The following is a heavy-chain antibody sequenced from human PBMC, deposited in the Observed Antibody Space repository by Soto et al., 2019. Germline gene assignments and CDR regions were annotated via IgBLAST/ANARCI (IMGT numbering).Heavy chain of an antibody. J-gene: IGHJ4*02. V-gene: IGHV1-18*01. CDR2: ITTHTGHT. CDR1: GYSFTNYL. CDR3: ARDFHISTPHYFDN. Sequence: SVKVSCKTSGYSFTNYLINWVRQAPGQGLEWMGLITTHTGHTMVAQTFQGRFTLTTDTSTDTAFMELMSLRSDDTAIYFCARDFHISTPHYFDNGGQGTPDTVS. D-gene: IGHD2-2*01.